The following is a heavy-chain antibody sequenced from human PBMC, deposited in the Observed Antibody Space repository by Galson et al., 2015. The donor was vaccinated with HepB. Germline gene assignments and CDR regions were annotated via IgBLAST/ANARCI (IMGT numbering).Heavy chain of an antibody. CDR3: ARDMGDIVVVPAAMYAFDI. Sequence: SVKVSCKASGYTFTSYYMHWVRQAPGQGLEWMGIINPSGGSTSYAQKFQGGVTMTRDTSTSTVYMELSSLRSEDTAVYYCARDMGDIVVVPAAMYAFDIWGQGTMVTVSS. CDR2: INPSGGST. V-gene: IGHV1-46*01. D-gene: IGHD2-2*01. J-gene: IGHJ3*02. CDR1: GYTFTSYY.